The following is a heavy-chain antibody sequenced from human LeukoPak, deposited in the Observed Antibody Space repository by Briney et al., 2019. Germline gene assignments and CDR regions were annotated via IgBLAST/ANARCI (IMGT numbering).Heavy chain of an antibody. CDR2: ISSSSSYI. Sequence: GGSLRLSCAASGFTFSSYGMNWVRQAPGKGLEWVSSISSSSSYIYYADSVKGRFTISRDNAKNSLYLQMNSLRAEDTAVYYCAREPNPVVATNDAFDIWGQGTMVTVSS. CDR1: GFTFSSYG. CDR3: AREPNPVVATNDAFDI. D-gene: IGHD1-26*01. J-gene: IGHJ3*02. V-gene: IGHV3-21*01.